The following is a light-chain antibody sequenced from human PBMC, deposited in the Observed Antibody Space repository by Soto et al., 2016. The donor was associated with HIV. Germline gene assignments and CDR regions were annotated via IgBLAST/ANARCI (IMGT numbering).Light chain of an antibody. J-gene: IGKJ2*01. V-gene: IGKV1-9*01. Sequence: DIQLTQSPSFLSASVGDRVTITCRASQDISTYLAWYQQKPGKAPKVLIYDAATLQSGVPSRFSGSGSGTEFTLTISSLQPEDFASYYCQQLDTFLYTFGQGTKLEMK. CDR2: DAA. CDR1: QDISTY. CDR3: QQLDTFLYT.